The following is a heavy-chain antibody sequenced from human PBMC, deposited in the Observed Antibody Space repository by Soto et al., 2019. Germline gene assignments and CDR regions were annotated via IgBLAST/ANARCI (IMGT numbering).Heavy chain of an antibody. J-gene: IGHJ4*02. CDR1: GDSISSYY. V-gene: IGHV4-59*01. CDR2: LYYGRSA. D-gene: IGHD3-22*01. CDR3: ALRSMAVVPEY. Sequence: QVQLQESGPGLVKPSETLSLTCAVSGDSISSYYCMWIRQPPGKGLESIGYLYYGRSANYKPSLKSRVTLSVDTSTIQCSLTLSSMTAADTAVYYCALRSMAVVPEYWGQGTLVTVSS.